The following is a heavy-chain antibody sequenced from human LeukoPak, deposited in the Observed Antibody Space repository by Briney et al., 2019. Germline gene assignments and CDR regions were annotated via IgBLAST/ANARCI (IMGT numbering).Heavy chain of an antibody. CDR2: IKQDGSEK. V-gene: IGHV3-7*01. CDR1: GGSFSGYY. Sequence: ETLSLTCAVYGGSFSGYYWSWIRQAPGKGLEWVANIKQDGSEKYYVDSVKGRFTISRDNAKNSLYLQMNSLRAEDTAVYYCARDNAIWAAMVPYYFDYWGQGTLVTVSS. CDR3: ARDNAIWAAMVPYYFDY. J-gene: IGHJ4*02. D-gene: IGHD5-18*01.